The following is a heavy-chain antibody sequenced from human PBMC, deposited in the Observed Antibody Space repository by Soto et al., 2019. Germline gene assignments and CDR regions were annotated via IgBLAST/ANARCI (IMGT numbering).Heavy chain of an antibody. Sequence: SETLSLTCTVSGGSISGFFWSWIRQPPGKGLEWIGYVYYSGSTNYNPSLKSRITISQDTSKNQFSLKLSSVTAADTAVYYCARHNPRDNWNYYYWGQGALVTVSS. CDR2: VYYSGST. CDR3: ARHNPRDNWNYYY. J-gene: IGHJ4*02. CDR1: GGSISGFF. V-gene: IGHV4-59*08. D-gene: IGHD1-7*01.